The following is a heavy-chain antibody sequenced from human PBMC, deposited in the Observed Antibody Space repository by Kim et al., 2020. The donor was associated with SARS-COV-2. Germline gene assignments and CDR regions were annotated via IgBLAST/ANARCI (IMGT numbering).Heavy chain of an antibody. D-gene: IGHD4-17*01. CDR1: GFTFSSYA. J-gene: IGHJ6*02. CDR2: IYSGGSST. CDR3: SGYGDYSWYYYYGMDV. V-gene: IGHV3-23*03. Sequence: GGSLRLSCAASGFTFSSYAMSWVRQAPGKGLEWVSVIYSGGSSTYYADSVKGRFTISRDNSKNTLYLQMNSLRAEDTAVYYCSGYGDYSWYYYYGMDVWGQGTTVTVSS.